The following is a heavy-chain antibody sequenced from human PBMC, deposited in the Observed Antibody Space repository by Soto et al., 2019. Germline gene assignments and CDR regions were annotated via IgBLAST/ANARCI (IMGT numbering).Heavy chain of an antibody. J-gene: IGHJ6*03. Sequence: PGGSLRLSCAASGFTFSSYAMSWVRQAPGKGLEWVSAISGSGGSTYYADSVKGRFTISRDNSKNTLYLQMNSLRAEDTAVYYCAKDRSDHYYYYYYMDVWGKGTTVTVSS. CDR2: ISGSGGST. CDR1: GFTFSSYA. V-gene: IGHV3-23*01. CDR3: AKDRSDHYYYYYYMDV.